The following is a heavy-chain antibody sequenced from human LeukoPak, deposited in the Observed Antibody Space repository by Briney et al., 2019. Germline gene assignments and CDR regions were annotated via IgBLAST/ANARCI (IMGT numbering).Heavy chain of an antibody. D-gene: IGHD2-21*01. CDR2: YDRKNGDT. CDR3: ATGVYCATTTCPGYQHYYYFMDV. V-gene: IGHV1-24*01. J-gene: IGHJ6*03. CDR1: GFTLADLS. Sequence: ASVKVSCKVSGFTLADLSMHWVRQAPGKGLVWVGGYDRKNGDTIYAQRFRGRVTLTEDTSTGTAYMELSSLSADDTAVYYCATGVYCATTTCPGYQHYYYFMDVWGKGTTVTVSS.